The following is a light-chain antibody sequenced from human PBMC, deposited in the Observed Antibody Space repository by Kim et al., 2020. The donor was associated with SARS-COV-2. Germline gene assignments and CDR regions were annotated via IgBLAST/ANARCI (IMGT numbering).Light chain of an antibody. CDR1: QAISSW. CDR2: AAT. J-gene: IGKJ4*01. Sequence: DIQMTQSPSSLSASVGDRVTITCRASQAISSWLAWYQQKPEKAPKSLIFAATNLQSGVPSRFSGSGSGTDFTLTTSNLQPEDFATYYCQQYNSYPLTFGGGTKVDIK. CDR3: QQYNSYPLT. V-gene: IGKV1D-16*01.